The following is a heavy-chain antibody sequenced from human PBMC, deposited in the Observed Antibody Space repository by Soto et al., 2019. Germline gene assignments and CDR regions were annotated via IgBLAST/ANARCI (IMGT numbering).Heavy chain of an antibody. Sequence: SVKVSCKASGGTFSSYAISWVRQAPGQGLEWMGGIIPIFGTANYAQKLQGRVTITADESTSTAYMELSSLRSEDTAVYYCARDREHSSSSGYYYGMDVWGQGTAVTVSS. J-gene: IGHJ6*02. CDR3: ARDREHSSSSGYYYGMDV. CDR1: GGTFSSYA. CDR2: IIPIFGTA. D-gene: IGHD6-6*01. V-gene: IGHV1-69*13.